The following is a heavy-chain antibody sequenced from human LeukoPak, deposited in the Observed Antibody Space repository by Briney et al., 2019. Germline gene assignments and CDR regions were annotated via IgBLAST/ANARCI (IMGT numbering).Heavy chain of an antibody. CDR3: ARLFNAGLGAPLDY. D-gene: IGHD1-26*01. V-gene: IGHV3-74*01. CDR1: GFTFSAYW. Sequence: GGSLRLSCAASGFTFSAYWMHWVRHAPGKGLVWVSRINSDGFSIAYADSVKGRFTITRDNAKNSLYLQMDSLRAEDTALYFCARLFNAGLGAPLDYGGQGTLVTVSS. CDR2: INSDGFSI. J-gene: IGHJ4*02.